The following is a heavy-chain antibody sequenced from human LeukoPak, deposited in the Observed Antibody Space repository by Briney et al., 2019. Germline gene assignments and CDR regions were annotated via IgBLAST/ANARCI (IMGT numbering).Heavy chain of an antibody. V-gene: IGHV1-18*01. CDR3: AREDNSYDSNGYKEVAAFDM. CDR2: ISAYNGNT. D-gene: IGHD3-22*01. Sequence: VTSVKVSCKASGYTFTSYGISWVRQAPGQGLEWMGWISAYNGNTNYAQKLQGRVTMTTDTSTSTAYMELRSLRSDDTAVYYCAREDNSYDSNGYKEVAAFDMWGQGTMVTVSS. J-gene: IGHJ3*02. CDR1: GYTFTSYG.